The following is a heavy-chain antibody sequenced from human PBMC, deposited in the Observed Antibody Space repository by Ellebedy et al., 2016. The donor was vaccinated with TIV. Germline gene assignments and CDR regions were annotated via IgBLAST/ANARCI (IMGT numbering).Heavy chain of an antibody. J-gene: IGHJ5*02. CDR1: GFTFSSYA. D-gene: IGHD4-17*01. CDR3: AKGAVDYVRVGWFDP. CDR2: ISGSGGST. Sequence: GESLKISCAASGFTFSSYAMSWVRQAPGKGLEWVSTISGSGGSTYYADSVKGRFTISSYNSKNTWYLQMNSLRVEDTAVYYCAKGAVDYVRVGWFDPWGQGTLVTVSS. V-gene: IGHV3-23*01.